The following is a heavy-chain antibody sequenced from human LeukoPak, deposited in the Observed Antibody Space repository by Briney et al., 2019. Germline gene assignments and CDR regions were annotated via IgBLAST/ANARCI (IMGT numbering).Heavy chain of an antibody. CDR2: FDPEGGET. Sequence: ASVKVSCKVSGYTLTELSMHWVRQAPGKGLEWMGGFDPEGGETIYAQKFQGRVTMTEDTSTDTAYMELSSLRSEDTAVYYCATVGGDVEEWLGIDYWGQGTLVTVSS. D-gene: IGHD6-19*01. CDR1: GYTLTELS. CDR3: ATVGGDVEEWLGIDY. J-gene: IGHJ4*02. V-gene: IGHV1-24*01.